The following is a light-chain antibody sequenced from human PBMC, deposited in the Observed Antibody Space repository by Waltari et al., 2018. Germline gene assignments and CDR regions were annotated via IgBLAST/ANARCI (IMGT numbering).Light chain of an antibody. CDR3: QQYDISPLT. J-gene: IGKJ4*01. V-gene: IGKV3-20*01. CDR1: QTVRTTY. CDR2: GAS. Sequence: EIVLTQSPGTLSLSPGERATLSCRASQTVRTTYLAWYQQKPGQAPTLLIYGASSRATGIPDRFSGVGSGTDFSLTISSLEPEDFAVYYWQQYDISPLTFGGGTKVEIK.